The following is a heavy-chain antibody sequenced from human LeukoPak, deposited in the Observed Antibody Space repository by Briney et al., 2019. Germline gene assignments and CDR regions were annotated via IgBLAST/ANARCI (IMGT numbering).Heavy chain of an antibody. V-gene: IGHV3-73*01. CDR2: IGSKANSYAT. D-gene: IGHD3-22*01. CDR3: TRPHYDSSGYYYAFDH. CDR1: GFTFSGSA. J-gene: IGHJ4*02. Sequence: GGSLRLSCAASGFTFSGSAMHWVRQASGKGLEWVGRIGSKANSYATAYAASVKGRFTISRDDSKNTAYLQMNSLKTEDTAVYYCTRPHYDSSGYYYAFDHWGRGTLVTVSS.